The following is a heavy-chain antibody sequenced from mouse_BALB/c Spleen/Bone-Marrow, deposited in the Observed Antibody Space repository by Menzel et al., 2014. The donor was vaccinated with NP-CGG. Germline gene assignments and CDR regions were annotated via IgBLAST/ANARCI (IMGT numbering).Heavy chain of an antibody. V-gene: IGHV1-7*01. Sequence: QVQLQQSGAELAKPGASVKMSCKASGYTFTTYWMHWVKQRPGQGLEWIGFINPTTGYTECNQNFKDKASLTADKSSSTAYMQLSSLTSEDSAVYYCARSTGAMDYWGQGTSVTVPS. CDR1: GYTFTTYW. CDR2: INPTTGYT. CDR3: ARSTGAMDY. D-gene: IGHD3-2*01. J-gene: IGHJ4*01.